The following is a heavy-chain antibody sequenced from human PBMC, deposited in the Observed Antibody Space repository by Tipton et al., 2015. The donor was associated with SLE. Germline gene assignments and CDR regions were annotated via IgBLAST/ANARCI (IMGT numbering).Heavy chain of an antibody. J-gene: IGHJ4*02. D-gene: IGHD2-21*01. V-gene: IGHV4-34*01. Sequence: AGLVKPSETLSLSCAVYGGSFSGYYWSWIRQSPGKGLEWIGEISRPGSTNYNPSLKNRISISMDTSRNQFSLKLSSVTAADTAVYFCARGIAVVIGKPFFDYWGQGALVTVSS. CDR1: GGSFSGYY. CDR3: ARGIAVVIGKPFFDY. CDR2: ISRPGST.